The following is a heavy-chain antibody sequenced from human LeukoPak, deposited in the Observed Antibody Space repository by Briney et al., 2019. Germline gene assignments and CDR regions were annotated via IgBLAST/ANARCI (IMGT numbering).Heavy chain of an antibody. D-gene: IGHD2-21*02. CDR2: INPSGGST. J-gene: IGHJ4*02. Sequence: GASVKVSSKASGYTFTKYYMLWVRQAPGQGLDWMGIINPSGGSTYYAQKFQGRVTMTRDTSTSTVYLEVSSLRSEDTAVYYCARGLRSTGKFDYWGQGTLVTVSS. CDR3: ARGLRSTGKFDY. CDR1: GYTFTKYY. V-gene: IGHV1-46*01.